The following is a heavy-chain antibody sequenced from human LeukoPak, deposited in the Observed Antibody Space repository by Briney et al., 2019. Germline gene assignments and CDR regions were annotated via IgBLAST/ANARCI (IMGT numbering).Heavy chain of an antibody. CDR2: INQGGSEK. V-gene: IGHV3-7*02. Sequence: GGSLRLSCAAPGFAFSSYWMSWVRQAPGKGLEWVANINQGGSEKYYVDSVKGRFTISRDNAKNSLYLQMNSLKDEDTSVYYCASSRNWGQGTLVTVSS. CDR3: ASSRN. CDR1: GFAFSSYW. J-gene: IGHJ4*02.